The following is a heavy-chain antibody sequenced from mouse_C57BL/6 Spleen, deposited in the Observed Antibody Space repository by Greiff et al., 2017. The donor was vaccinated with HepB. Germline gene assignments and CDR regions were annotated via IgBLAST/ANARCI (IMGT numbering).Heavy chain of an antibody. CDR1: GYTFTSYW. CDR3: ARKGYYGSSYKGAMDY. CDR2: IDPSDSYT. Sequence: QVQLQQPGAELVKPGASVKLSCKASGYTFTSYWMQWVKQRPGQGLEWIGEIDPSDSYTNYNQKFKGKATLTVDTSSSPAYMQLSSLTSEDSAVDYCARKGYYGSSYKGAMDYWGQGTSVTVSS. D-gene: IGHD1-1*01. V-gene: IGHV1-50*01. J-gene: IGHJ4*01.